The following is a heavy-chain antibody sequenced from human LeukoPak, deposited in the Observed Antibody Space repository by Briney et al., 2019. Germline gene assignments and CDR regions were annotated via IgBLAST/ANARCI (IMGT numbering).Heavy chain of an antibody. J-gene: IGHJ3*02. CDR1: GYTFTTYD. D-gene: IGHD2-2*02. V-gene: IGHV1-8*01. CDR3: ARVYCSSTSCYTLAFDI. CDR2: MNPNSGNT. Sequence: GASVKVSCKASGYTFTTYDISWVRQAPGQGLEWMGWMNPNSGNTGYAKKFQGRVTITRNTSISTAYMELSSLRSEDTAVYYCARVYCSSTSCYTLAFDIWGQGTMVTVSS.